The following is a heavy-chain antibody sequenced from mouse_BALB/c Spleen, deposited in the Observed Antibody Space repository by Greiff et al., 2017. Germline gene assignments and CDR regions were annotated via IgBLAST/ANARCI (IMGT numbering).Heavy chain of an antibody. Sequence: VQLKESGPELVKPGASVKMSCKASGYTFTSYVMHWVKQKPEQVLEWIGYINPYNDGTKYNEKFKGKATLTSDKSSSTAYMELSSLTSEDSAVYYCARARYYGTQWFAYWGQGTLVTVSA. J-gene: IGHJ3*01. CDR1: GYTFTSYV. V-gene: IGHV1-14*01. CDR3: ARARYYGTQWFAY. D-gene: IGHD2-1*01. CDR2: INPYNDGT.